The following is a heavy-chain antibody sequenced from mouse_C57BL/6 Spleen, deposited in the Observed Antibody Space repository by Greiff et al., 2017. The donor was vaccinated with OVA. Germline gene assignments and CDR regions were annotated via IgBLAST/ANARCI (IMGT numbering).Heavy chain of an antibody. CDR3: APSWERGYFDY. CDR2: INPTNCCT. CDR1: GYTFTSYW. V-gene: IGHV1-53*01. J-gene: IGHJ2*01. Sequence: QVQLQQPGTELVKPGASVKLSCKASGYTFTSYWMHWVKQRPGQGLEWIGNINPTNCCTNYNEKFKSKATLTVDKSSSTAYMQLSSLTSEDSAVYYCAPSWERGYFDYWGQGTTLTVSS. D-gene: IGHD4-1*01.